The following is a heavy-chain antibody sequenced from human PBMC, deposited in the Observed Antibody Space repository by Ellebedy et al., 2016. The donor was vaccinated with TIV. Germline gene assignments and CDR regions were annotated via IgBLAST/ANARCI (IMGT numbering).Heavy chain of an antibody. CDR3: ARVPLYSGYRTGDYYYGMDV. Sequence: MPSETLSLTCTVSGGSISSYYWSWIRQPPGTGLEWIGYIYYSGSTNYNPSLKSRVTISVDTSKNQFSLKLSSVTAADTAVYYCARVPLYSGYRTGDYYYGMDVWGQGTTVTVSS. D-gene: IGHD5-12*01. CDR1: GGSISSYY. CDR2: IYYSGST. J-gene: IGHJ6*02. V-gene: IGHV4-59*01.